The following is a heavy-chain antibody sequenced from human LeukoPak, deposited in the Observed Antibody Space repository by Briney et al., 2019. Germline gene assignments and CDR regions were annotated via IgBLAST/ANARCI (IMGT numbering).Heavy chain of an antibody. CDR3: ARASVAGPYYFDY. V-gene: IGHV3-66*01. Sequence: GGSLRLSCAASGFTFSNAWMSWVRRAPGKGLEWVSVIYSGGSTYYADSVKGRFTISRDNSKNTLYLQMNSLRAEDTAVYYCARASVAGPYYFDYWGQGTLVTVSS. J-gene: IGHJ4*02. CDR1: GFTFSNAW. CDR2: IYSGGST. D-gene: IGHD6-19*01.